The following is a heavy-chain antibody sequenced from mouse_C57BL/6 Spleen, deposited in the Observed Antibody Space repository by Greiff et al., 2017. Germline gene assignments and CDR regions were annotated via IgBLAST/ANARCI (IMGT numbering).Heavy chain of an antibody. CDR3: ARSNFYYAMDY. J-gene: IGHJ4*01. D-gene: IGHD4-1*01. CDR2: IHPNSGST. Sequence: QVQLQQSGADLVKPGASVKLSCKASGYTFTSYWMHWVKQRPGQGLEWIGMIHPNSGSTNYTEQFKSKATLTVDKSSSTDYMQLRSLTSEDSAVDYCARSNFYYAMDYWGQGTSVTVSS. V-gene: IGHV1-64*01. CDR1: GYTFTSYW.